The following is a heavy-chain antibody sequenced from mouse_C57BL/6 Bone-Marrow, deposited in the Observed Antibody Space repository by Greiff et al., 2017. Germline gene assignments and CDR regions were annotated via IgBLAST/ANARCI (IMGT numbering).Heavy chain of an antibody. CDR2: IYPGDGDT. Sequence: VQLQQSVAELVKPGASVTISCKASGHAFSRSWLNWVKQRPGKGLAWIGQIYPGDGDTNYNGKFKGKATLTADKSSSTAYMQLSSLTSEDSAVYFCASGRLRRRFAYWGQGTLVTVAA. CDR1: GHAFSRSW. V-gene: IGHV1-80*01. J-gene: IGHJ3*01. CDR3: ASGRLRRRFAY. D-gene: IGHD2-4*01.